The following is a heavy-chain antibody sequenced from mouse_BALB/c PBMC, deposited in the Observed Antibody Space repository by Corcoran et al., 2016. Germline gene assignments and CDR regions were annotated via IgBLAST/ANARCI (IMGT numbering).Heavy chain of an antibody. J-gene: IGHJ4*01. CDR1: GYTFTTAG. V-gene: IGHV9-4*02. Sequence: QIQLVQSGPELKKPGETVRISCKASGYTFTTAGMQWVQKMPGKGLKWIGWINTHSGVPKYAEDFKGRFAFSLKTSASTAYLQISNLKNEDTATYFCARGRGIYYGNYEAMDYWGQGTSVTVSS. CDR2: INTHSGVP. D-gene: IGHD2-1*01. CDR3: ARGRGIYYGNYEAMDY.